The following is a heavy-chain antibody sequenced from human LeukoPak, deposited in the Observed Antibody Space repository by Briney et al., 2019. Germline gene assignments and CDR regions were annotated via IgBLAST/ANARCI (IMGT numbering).Heavy chain of an antibody. CDR2: FDPEDGET. D-gene: IGHD2-2*01. J-gene: IGHJ4*02. V-gene: IGHV1-24*01. CDR3: ATDSEYQLLFDY. CDR1: GYTLTELS. Sequence: ASVKVSCKVSGYTLTELSMHWVRQALGKGLEWMGGFDPEDGETIYAQKFQGRVTMTEDTSTDTAYMELSSLRSEDTAVYYCATDSEYQLLFDYWGQGTLVTVSS.